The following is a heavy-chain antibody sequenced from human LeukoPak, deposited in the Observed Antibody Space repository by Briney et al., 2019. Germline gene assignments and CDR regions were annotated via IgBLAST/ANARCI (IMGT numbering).Heavy chain of an antibody. V-gene: IGHV3-33*06. J-gene: IGHJ3*02. CDR2: IWYDGSNK. D-gene: IGHD3-10*01. Sequence: GRSLRLSCAASGFTFSSYGMHWVRQAPGKGLEWVAAIWYDGSNKYYGDSVKGRFTISRDNSKNTLYLQMNSLRAEDTAVYYCAKDYGSGSYFHDAFDIWGQGTMVTVSS. CDR3: AKDYGSGSYFHDAFDI. CDR1: GFTFSSYG.